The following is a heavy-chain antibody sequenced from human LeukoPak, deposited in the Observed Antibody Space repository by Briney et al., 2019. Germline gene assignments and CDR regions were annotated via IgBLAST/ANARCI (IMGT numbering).Heavy chain of an antibody. D-gene: IGHD4-11*01. J-gene: IGHJ4*02. CDR1: GFTFSSYE. CDR3: AIALTTTIAPG. V-gene: IGHV3-48*03. Sequence: PGGTLRLSCAASGFTFSSYEMNWVRQAPGKGLEWVSYISSSGSTIYYADSVKGRFTISRDNPKNSLYLQMNSLRADRTAVYYCAIALTTTIAPGGGQGTLLTVSS. CDR2: ISSSGSTI.